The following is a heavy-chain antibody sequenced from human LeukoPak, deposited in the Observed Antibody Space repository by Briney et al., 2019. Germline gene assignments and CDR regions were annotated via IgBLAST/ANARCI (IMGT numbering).Heavy chain of an antibody. V-gene: IGHV3-21*01. CDR2: ISSSSYI. Sequence: GGSLRLSCAASGFTFSSYIMNWVRQAPGKGLEWVSSISSSSYIYYAYLWQGRFTISRDNAKNSLYLQMNTLRAEDTAVYYCARSREDITMVRGVTGYGMDVWGQGTTVTVSS. J-gene: IGHJ6*02. CDR3: ARSREDITMVRGVTGYGMDV. CDR1: GFTFSSYI. D-gene: IGHD3-10*01.